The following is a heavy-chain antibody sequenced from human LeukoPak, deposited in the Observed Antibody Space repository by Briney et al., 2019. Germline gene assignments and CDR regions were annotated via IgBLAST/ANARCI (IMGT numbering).Heavy chain of an antibody. J-gene: IGHJ4*02. CDR3: ARDPYYYGSGSYYGVDY. CDR1: GFTFDDYA. V-gene: IGHV3-9*01. CDR2: INWNSGNI. Sequence: GGSLRLYCAASGFTFDDYAMHWVRQAPGKGLEWVSAINWNSGNIGYADSVKGRFTISRDNAKNSLYLQMNSLRAEDTAVYYCARDPYYYGSGSYYGVDYWGQGTLVTVSS. D-gene: IGHD3-10*01.